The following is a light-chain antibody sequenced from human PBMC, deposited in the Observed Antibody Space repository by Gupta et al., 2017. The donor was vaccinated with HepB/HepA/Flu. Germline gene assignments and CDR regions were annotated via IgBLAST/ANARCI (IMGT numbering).Light chain of an antibody. CDR1: QGIGND. CDR2: AAS. J-gene: IGKJ1*01. CDR3: LQYNSYPRT. Sequence: DIQMTQSPSSLSASIGDRVTITCRASQGIGNDLGWCQQRTGEAPTRLIRAASILLSGVPPRFSGGGFGTEFTLTISSLQPEDFATYYCLQYNSYPRTFGQGTKVEIK. V-gene: IGKV1-17*01.